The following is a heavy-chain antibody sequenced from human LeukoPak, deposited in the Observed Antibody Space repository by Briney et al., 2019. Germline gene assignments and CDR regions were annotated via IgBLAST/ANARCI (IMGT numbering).Heavy chain of an antibody. CDR2: IKNDGTGT. D-gene: IGHD4-11*01. CDR3: ARDYSHGFDI. J-gene: IGHJ3*02. Sequence: GGSLRLSCAASGFSISTYWMHWVRQVPGKGLVWVSHIKNDGTGTSYADSVKGRFTTSRDNAKNTLYLQMNSLRAEDTAVYYCARDYSHGFDIWGQGTVVTVSS. V-gene: IGHV3-74*01. CDR1: GFSISTYW.